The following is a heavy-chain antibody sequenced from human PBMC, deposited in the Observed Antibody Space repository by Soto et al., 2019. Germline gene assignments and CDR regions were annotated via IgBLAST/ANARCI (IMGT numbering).Heavy chain of an antibody. D-gene: IGHD1-7*01. V-gene: IGHV3-11*06. J-gene: IGHJ5*02. CDR2: ISDSSSNT. Sequence: PGGSLRLSXAASGFTFSDYYMSWIRQAPGKGLEWVSYISDSSSNTNYGDSVKGRFTISRDNAKNLLYLQMNSLRAEDTAVYYCAKGEGYKWNYEFDPWGQGTLVTVSS. CDR3: AKGEGYKWNYEFDP. CDR1: GFTFSDYY.